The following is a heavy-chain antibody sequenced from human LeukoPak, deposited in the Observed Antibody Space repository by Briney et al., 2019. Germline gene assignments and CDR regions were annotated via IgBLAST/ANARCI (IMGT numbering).Heavy chain of an antibody. J-gene: IGHJ4*02. V-gene: IGHV3-23*01. D-gene: IGHD1-26*01. CDR2: ISGSGGST. CDR3: AKSSGAGSYFVYFDY. CDR1: GFTFSSYA. Sequence: PGGSLRLSCAASGFTFSSYAMSWFRQAPGKGLEWVSAISGSGGSTYYADSVKGRFTISRDNSKNTLYLQMNSLRAEDTAVYYCAKSSGAGSYFVYFDYWGQGTLVTVSS.